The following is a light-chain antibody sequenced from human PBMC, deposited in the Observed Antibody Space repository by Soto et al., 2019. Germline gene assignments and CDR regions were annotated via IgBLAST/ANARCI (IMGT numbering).Light chain of an antibody. V-gene: IGKV3-20*01. CDR1: QSLITRY. CDR3: QQYGTSPT. CDR2: GAS. J-gene: IGKJ5*01. Sequence: EIVLTQSPGTLSLFPGERATLSCRASQSLITRYLAWYQQKPCQAPRLLIYGASSRATGIPDRFSGSGSGTDLTLTTSRLEPEDFAVYSCQQYGTSPTFGQGTRLEIK.